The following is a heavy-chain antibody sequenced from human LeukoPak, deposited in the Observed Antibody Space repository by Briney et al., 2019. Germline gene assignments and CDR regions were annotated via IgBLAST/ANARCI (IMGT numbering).Heavy chain of an antibody. CDR3: ARALGSGTYYG. Sequence: GESLKISCAASGFPVASNYMTWVRQAPGKGLEWVACFYSGESTFYADSVKGRFTISRDASKNTVHLQMDRLRADDTAMYYCARALGSGTYYGWGQGTLVTVSS. CDR2: FYSGEST. J-gene: IGHJ4*02. V-gene: IGHV3-53*01. D-gene: IGHD1-26*01. CDR1: GFPVASNY.